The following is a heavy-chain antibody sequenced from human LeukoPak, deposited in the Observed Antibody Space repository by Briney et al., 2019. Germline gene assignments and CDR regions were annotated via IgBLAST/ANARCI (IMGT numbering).Heavy chain of an antibody. Sequence: PSETLSLTCAVSGGSIGINNRWSWVRQAPGKGLEWVSAITATSSSTHDADSVQGRFTISRDNSKNTLYLQMNSLRPEDTAIYYCAKLFESGTYNNFFHYWGQGTLVTVSS. CDR2: ITATSSST. CDR1: GGSIGINN. J-gene: IGHJ4*02. V-gene: IGHV3-23*01. D-gene: IGHD3-10*01. CDR3: AKLFESGTYNNFFHY.